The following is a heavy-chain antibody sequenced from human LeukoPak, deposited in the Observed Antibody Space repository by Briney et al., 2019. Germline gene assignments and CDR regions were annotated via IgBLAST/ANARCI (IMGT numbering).Heavy chain of an antibody. V-gene: IGHV3-23*01. CDR2: ISGSGGST. CDR1: GFTFSSYA. D-gene: IGHD3-22*01. CDR3: AKAEDYDSSGSDY. Sequence: PGGSLRLSCAASGFTFSSYAMRWVRQAPGKGLEWVSAISGSGGSTYYADSVKGRFTISRDNSKNTLYLQMNSLRAEDTAVYYCAKAEDYDSSGSDYWGQGTLVTVSS. J-gene: IGHJ4*02.